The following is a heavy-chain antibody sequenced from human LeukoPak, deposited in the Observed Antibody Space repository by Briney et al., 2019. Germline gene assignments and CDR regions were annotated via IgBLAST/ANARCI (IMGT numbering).Heavy chain of an antibody. CDR1: GGSISSGGYY. J-gene: IGHJ3*02. CDR3: ARSTTLVAFDI. D-gene: IGHD4-17*01. Sequence: PSETLSLTCTVSGGSISSGGYYWSWIRQHPGKGLEWIGYIYYSGSTYYNPSLKSRVTISVDKSKNQFSLKLSSVTAADTAVYYCARSTTLVAFDIRGQGTMVTVSS. CDR2: IYYSGST. V-gene: IGHV4-31*03.